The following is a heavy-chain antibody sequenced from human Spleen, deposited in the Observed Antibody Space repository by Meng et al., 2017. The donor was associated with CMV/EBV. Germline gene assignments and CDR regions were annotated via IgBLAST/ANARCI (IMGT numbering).Heavy chain of an antibody. J-gene: IGHJ4*02. CDR1: GFTFSNYA. CDR3: ARPHLGYCSSTSCYNYFDD. D-gene: IGHD2-2*01. Sequence: GGSLRLSCAASGFTFSNYAMSWVRQAPGKGLEWVSVISGSGDSTYYADSVKGRFTISRDNSKSTLYLQVNSLRAGDTAVYYCARPHLGYCSSTSCYNYFDDWGQGTLVTVS. V-gene: IGHV3-23*01. CDR2: ISGSGDST.